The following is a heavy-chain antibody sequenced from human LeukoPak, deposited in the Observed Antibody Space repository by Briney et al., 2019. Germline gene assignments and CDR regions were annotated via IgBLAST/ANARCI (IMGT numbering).Heavy chain of an antibody. CDR1: GGSITSGSYY. Sequence: SETLSLTCTVSGGSITSGSYYWSCVRQPAGKGLECIGHIYTSGSTNYNPSLKSRVTISVDTSKNQFSLKLTSVTAADTAVYYCARDRGGRLDYYYMDVWGKGTTVTVSS. V-gene: IGHV4-61*09. J-gene: IGHJ6*03. D-gene: IGHD3-16*01. CDR3: ARDRGGRLDYYYMDV. CDR2: IYTSGST.